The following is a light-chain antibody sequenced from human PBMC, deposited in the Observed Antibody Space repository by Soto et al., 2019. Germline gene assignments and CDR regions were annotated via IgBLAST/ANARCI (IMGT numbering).Light chain of an antibody. V-gene: IGKV1-5*03. CDR2: KAS. CDR1: QTISSW. J-gene: IGKJ1*01. Sequence: DIQMTQSPSTLSVSVVDIVAMTFLASQTISSWLAWCQQKPGKAPKLLIYKASTLKSGVPSRFSGSGSGTEFTLTISSLQPHDFATYYCQHYNSYSEAFGQGTKVDI. CDR3: QHYNSYSEA.